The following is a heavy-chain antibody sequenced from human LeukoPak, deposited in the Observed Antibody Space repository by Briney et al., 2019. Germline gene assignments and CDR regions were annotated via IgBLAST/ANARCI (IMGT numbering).Heavy chain of an antibody. CDR3: ARDYVGIAVAGGYFDY. J-gene: IGHJ4*02. Sequence: SVKVSCKASGGTFSSYAISWVRQAPGQGLEWMGGIIPIFGTANYAQKFQGRVTITADKSTSTAYMELSSLRSEDTAVYYCARDYVGIAVAGGYFDYWGQGTLVTVSS. D-gene: IGHD6-19*01. CDR1: GGTFSSYA. V-gene: IGHV1-69*06. CDR2: IIPIFGTA.